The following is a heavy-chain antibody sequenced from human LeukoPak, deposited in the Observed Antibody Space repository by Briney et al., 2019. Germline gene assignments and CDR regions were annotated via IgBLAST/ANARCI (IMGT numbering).Heavy chain of an antibody. Sequence: GGSLRLSCAVSGITLSNYGMSWIRQAPGKGLEWVAGLSGSGGGTNYADSVQGRFTISRDNPKNTLYLQMNSLRAEDTAVYFCAKRVFVFGFSQAGFHNEAYYFASWGQGPLVTVSS. CDR2: LSGSGGGT. CDR1: GITLSNYG. CDR3: AKRVFVFGFSQAGFHNEAYYFAS. D-gene: IGHD3-16*01. J-gene: IGHJ4*02. V-gene: IGHV3-23*01.